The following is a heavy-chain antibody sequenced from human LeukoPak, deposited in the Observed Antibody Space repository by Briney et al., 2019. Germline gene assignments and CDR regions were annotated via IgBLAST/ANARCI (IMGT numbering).Heavy chain of an antibody. Sequence: SETLSLTRTVSGGSISSYYWSWIRQPPGKGLEWIGYIYYSGSTNYNPSLKSRVTISVDTSKNQFSLKLSSVTAADTAVYYCARGRFWSGYSPDYWGQGTLVTVSS. CDR1: GGSISSYY. CDR3: ARGRFWSGYSPDY. J-gene: IGHJ4*02. D-gene: IGHD3-3*01. V-gene: IGHV4-59*01. CDR2: IYYSGST.